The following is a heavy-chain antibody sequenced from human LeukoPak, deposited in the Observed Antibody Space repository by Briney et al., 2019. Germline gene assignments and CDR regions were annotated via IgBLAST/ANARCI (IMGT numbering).Heavy chain of an antibody. D-gene: IGHD6-13*01. CDR3: VRVYSSSWYYFDY. J-gene: IGHJ4*02. V-gene: IGHV3-30*03. CDR2: ISYDGSNK. Sequence: GGSLRLSCAASRFTFSSYGMHWVRQAPGKGLEWVAVISYDGSNKYYADSVKGRFTISRDNSKNTLYLQMNSLRAEDTAVYYCVRVYSSSWYYFDYWGQGTLVTVSS. CDR1: RFTFSSYG.